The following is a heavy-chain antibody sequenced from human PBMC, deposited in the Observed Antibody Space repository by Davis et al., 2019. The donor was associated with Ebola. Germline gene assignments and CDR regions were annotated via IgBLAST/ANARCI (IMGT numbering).Heavy chain of an antibody. CDR2: ISSSSTRK. D-gene: IGHD6-13*01. J-gene: IGHJ4*02. CDR3: AKGTYSSY. CDR1: GFTFSSYG. Sequence: GESLKISCAASGFTFSSYGMHWVRQAPGKGLEWVSFISSSSTRKYYVDSVEGRFTISRDNSKNTLYLQMNSLRAEDTAVYYCAKGTYSSYWGQGTLVTVSS. V-gene: IGHV3-48*01.